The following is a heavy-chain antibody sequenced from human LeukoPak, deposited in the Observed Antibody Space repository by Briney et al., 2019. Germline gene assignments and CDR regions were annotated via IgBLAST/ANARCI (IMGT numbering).Heavy chain of an antibody. CDR1: GGIFSDYA. D-gene: IGHD3-3*01. J-gene: IGHJ6*04. CDR2: FIPVLGTA. V-gene: IGHV1-69*10. Sequence: SVKVSCKASGGIFSDYALNWVRQAPGQGLEWMGVFIPVLGTANSTQNFQDRVSITADISTHTVYMELSSLKSEDTAVYFCAGIPVFGVVLHQEPVWGKGTTVTVSS. CDR3: AGIPVFGVVLHQEPV.